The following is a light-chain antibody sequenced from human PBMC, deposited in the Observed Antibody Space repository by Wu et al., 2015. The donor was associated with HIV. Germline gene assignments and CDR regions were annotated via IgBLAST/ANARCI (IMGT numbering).Light chain of an antibody. J-gene: IGKJ4*01. CDR2: GAS. CDR1: QSISSH. CDR3: QQYNSYSVT. V-gene: IGKV1-5*01. Sequence: DIQMTQSPSSLSASVGDRVSISCRASQSISSHLNWYQQKPGQAPKLLISGASTLHTGVPSRFSGSGSGTEFTLTISSLQPDDFATYYCQQYNSYSVTFGGGTKVEIK.